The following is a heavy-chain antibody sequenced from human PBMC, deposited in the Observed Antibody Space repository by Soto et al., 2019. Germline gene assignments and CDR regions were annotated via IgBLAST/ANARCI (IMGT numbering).Heavy chain of an antibody. D-gene: IGHD3-22*01. V-gene: IGHV4-59*08. CDR2: IFYSGST. CDR3: DSSAYWAY. Sequence: SETLSLTCTVSGGSISSYYWSWIRQPPGKGLEWIGYIFYSGSTNYNPSLKSRVTISVDTSKNQFSLKLSSVTAADTAVYYYDSSAYWAYWGQGTLVTVSS. CDR1: GGSISSYY. J-gene: IGHJ4*02.